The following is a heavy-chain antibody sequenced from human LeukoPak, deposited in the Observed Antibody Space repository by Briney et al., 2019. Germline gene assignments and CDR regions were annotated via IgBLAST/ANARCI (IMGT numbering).Heavy chain of an antibody. CDR1: NGSFSGYY. D-gene: IGHD3-10*01. J-gene: IGHJ4*01. V-gene: IGHV4-34*01. CDR2: IHRSGNT. CDR3: AASLWFGINPEY. Sequence: PSETLSLTCGVYNGSFSGYYWTWIRQPPGKGLEWIGEIHRSGNTNYNPSLKSRVTISVDSSNNHVYLTLNSVTAADTAVYYCAASLWFGINPEYWGHGTLVTVSS.